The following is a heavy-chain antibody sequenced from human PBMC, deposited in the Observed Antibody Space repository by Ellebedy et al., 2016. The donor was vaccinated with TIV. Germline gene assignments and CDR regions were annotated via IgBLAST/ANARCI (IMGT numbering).Heavy chain of an antibody. CDR3: ARAEVIGAVRKGAFDI. V-gene: IGHV3-53*01. Sequence: GGSLRLXXAASGFTFSSSYMSWVRQAPGKGLEWVSVIYAGGTTYYTGSVKGRFTISRDNAKSSLYLHMNSLRADDTAVYFCARAEVIGAVRKGAFDIWGHGTVVTVSS. CDR1: GFTFSSSY. CDR2: IYAGGTT. J-gene: IGHJ3*02. D-gene: IGHD3-22*01.